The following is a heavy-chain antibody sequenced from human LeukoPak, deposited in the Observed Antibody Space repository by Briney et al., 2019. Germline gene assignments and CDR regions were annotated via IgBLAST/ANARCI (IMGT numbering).Heavy chain of an antibody. V-gene: IGHV1-2*02. J-gene: IGHJ4*02. D-gene: IGHD2-2*01. Sequence: ASVTVSCKASGYTFSGYYMHWVRPAPGQGREWMGWISPNSGGTNYAQKFQRRLTMTRDTSISTAYMELSRLRSDDTAVYYCARDAKEYRGAAAAMVSMGYWGQGTLVTV. CDR2: ISPNSGGT. CDR3: ARDAKEYRGAAAAMVSMGY. CDR1: GYTFSGYY.